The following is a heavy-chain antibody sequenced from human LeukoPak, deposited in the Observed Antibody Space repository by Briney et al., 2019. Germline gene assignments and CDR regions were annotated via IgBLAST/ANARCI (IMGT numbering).Heavy chain of an antibody. CDR1: GGSFRGYY. J-gene: IGHJ6*02. D-gene: IGHD5-18*01. CDR3: ARGTHTAMAYYYYYGMDV. CDR2: INHSGST. V-gene: IGHV4-34*01. Sequence: SEPLSLTCAVYGGSFRGYYWSWIRQHPGKGLEWIGEINHSGSTNYNPSLKSRVTISVDTSKNQFSLKLSSVTAADTAVYYCARGTHTAMAYYYYYGMDVWGQGTTVTVSS.